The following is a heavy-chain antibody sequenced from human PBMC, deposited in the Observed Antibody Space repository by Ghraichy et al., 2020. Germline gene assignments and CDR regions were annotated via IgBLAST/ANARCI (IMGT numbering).Heavy chain of an antibody. CDR1: GFTFSSYA. V-gene: IGHV3-23*01. Sequence: GGSPRLSCAASGFTFSSYAMRWVRQAPGKGLEWVSGISGSGGSTYYADSVKGRFTISRDNSKNTLYLQMNSLRAEDTAVYYCATRPYYDILTGYGGLDYWGQGTLVTVSS. J-gene: IGHJ4*02. D-gene: IGHD3-9*01. CDR3: ATRPYYDILTGYGGLDY. CDR2: ISGSGGST.